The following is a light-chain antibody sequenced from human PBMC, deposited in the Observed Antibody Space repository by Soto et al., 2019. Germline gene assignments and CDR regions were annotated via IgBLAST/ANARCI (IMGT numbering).Light chain of an antibody. Sequence: EVGMKQSLATLSVSPGERATLSCRASQSVSSNLAGYQQKPGQAPRLLIYGASSGAPGLPVRFRGRGSGPECTLTISRQQAEYFAVYYCQQYNKWPITFGQGTRLEI. V-gene: IGKV3-15*01. CDR2: GAS. CDR3: QQYNKWPIT. CDR1: QSVSSN. J-gene: IGKJ5*01.